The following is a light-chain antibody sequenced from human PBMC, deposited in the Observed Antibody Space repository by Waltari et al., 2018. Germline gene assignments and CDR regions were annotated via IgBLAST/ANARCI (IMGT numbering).Light chain of an antibody. CDR1: SNDVGGYNY. J-gene: IGLJ2*01. CDR2: DVT. CDR3: CSYAGTYTHVV. Sequence: QSALTQPRSVSGPPGQSVTISCTGTSNDVGGYNYVSGYQPHPGKAPKLMIYDVTKRPSGVPDRFSGSKSGNTASLTISGLQAEDEADYYCCSYAGTYTHVVFGGGTKVTVL. V-gene: IGLV2-11*02.